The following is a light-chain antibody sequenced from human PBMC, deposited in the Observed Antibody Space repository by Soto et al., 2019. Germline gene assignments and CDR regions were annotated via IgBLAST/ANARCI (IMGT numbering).Light chain of an antibody. Sequence: EIVLTQSPGTLSLSPRERATLSCRASQSVSNAYLAWYQHKVGQSPRLLIYGASNRAPGIPDRFSGSGSGTDFTLTISRLEPEDFAVYYCQQYAASPRTFGQRTQVEVK. V-gene: IGKV3-20*01. CDR1: QSVSNAY. CDR2: GAS. J-gene: IGKJ1*01. CDR3: QQYAASPRT.